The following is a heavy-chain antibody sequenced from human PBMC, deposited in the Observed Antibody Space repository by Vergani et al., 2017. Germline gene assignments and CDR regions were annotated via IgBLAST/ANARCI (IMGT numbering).Heavy chain of an antibody. J-gene: IGHJ4*02. CDR2: IKQDGSEK. Sequence: EVQLVESGGGLVQPGGSLRLSCAASGFTFSSYWMSWVRQAPGKGLEWVANIKQDGSEKYYVDSVKGRFTISRDNAKNSLDLQMNSLRAEDTAVYYCARVGYYYDSSGYYPLSDYSDYWGQGTLVTVSS. V-gene: IGHV3-7*01. D-gene: IGHD3-22*01. CDR3: ARVGYYYDSSGYYPLSDYSDY. CDR1: GFTFSSYW.